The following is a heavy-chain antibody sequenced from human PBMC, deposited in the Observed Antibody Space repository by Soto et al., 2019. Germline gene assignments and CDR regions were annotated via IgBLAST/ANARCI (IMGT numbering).Heavy chain of an antibody. J-gene: IGHJ6*02. CDR1: GFTFSSYG. CDR3: AKDLKFYSYYYFGMDV. Sequence: LRLSCAASGFTFSSYGMHWVRQAPGKGLEWVAVISYDGSNKYYADSVKGRFTISRDNSKNTLYLQMNSLRGEDTAVYYCAKDLKFYSYYYFGMDVWGQGTTVTVSS. V-gene: IGHV3-30*18. D-gene: IGHD2-15*01. CDR2: ISYDGSNK.